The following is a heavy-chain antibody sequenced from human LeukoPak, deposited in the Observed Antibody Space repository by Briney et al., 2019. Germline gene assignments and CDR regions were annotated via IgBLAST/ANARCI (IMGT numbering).Heavy chain of an antibody. Sequence: GGSLRLSCAASKFAFSSYAMSWVRQAPGKGLEWVSAISGGGGNTYYADSVKGRFTISRDNSKNTLYLQMNSLRAEDTAVYYCGKNRYSGSLSPFDIWGQGTMVTVSP. V-gene: IGHV3-23*01. D-gene: IGHD1-26*01. J-gene: IGHJ3*02. CDR2: ISGGGGNT. CDR3: GKNRYSGSLSPFDI. CDR1: KFAFSSYA.